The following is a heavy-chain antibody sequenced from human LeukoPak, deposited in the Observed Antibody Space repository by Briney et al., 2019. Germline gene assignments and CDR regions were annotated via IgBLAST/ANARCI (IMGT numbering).Heavy chain of an antibody. V-gene: IGHV3-23*01. CDR1: GFIFGAYV. Sequence: GGSLRLSCAPSGFIFGAYVMSWVRQAPGKGLEWVSAISSSGDAAYYADSVRGRFTVSRDNSKNTLYLQMNSLRADDTAIYYCAKDRRAGDFWSGYYFDYWGQGTLVTVSS. D-gene: IGHD3-3*01. CDR3: AKDRRAGDFWSGYYFDY. J-gene: IGHJ4*02. CDR2: ISSSGDAA.